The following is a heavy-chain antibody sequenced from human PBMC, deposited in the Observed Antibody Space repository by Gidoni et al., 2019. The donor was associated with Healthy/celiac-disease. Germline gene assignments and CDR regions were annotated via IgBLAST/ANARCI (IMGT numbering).Heavy chain of an antibody. J-gene: IGHJ4*02. D-gene: IGHD5-12*01. CDR3: ARRGYSGYDYSYSSGWSGVIDY. Sequence: QLQLQESAPGLVNPSETPSLTCTVSGGSISTSSYYCGWIRHPPGKGLEWIGSTYYSGSTYDNASLKSRVTISVDTSKNQFSLKLSSVTAADTAVYYCARRGYSGYDYSYSSGWSGVIDYWGQGTLVTVSS. CDR2: TYYSGST. V-gene: IGHV4-39*01. CDR1: GGSISTSSYY.